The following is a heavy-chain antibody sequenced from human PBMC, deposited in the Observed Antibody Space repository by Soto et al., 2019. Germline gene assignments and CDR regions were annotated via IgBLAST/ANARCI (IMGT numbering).Heavy chain of an antibody. D-gene: IGHD2-8*01. CDR1: GGSVSSGSYY. J-gene: IGHJ5*02. CDR2: IYYSGST. Sequence: QVQLQESGPGLVKPSETLSLTCTVSGGSVSSGSYYWSWIRQPPGKGLEWIGYIYYSGSTNYNPCLKSRVTISVDTSKNQFSLKLRSVTAADTAVYYCARAPSNPRPDCTNGVCYGWFDPWGQGTLVTVSS. CDR3: ARAPSNPRPDCTNGVCYGWFDP. V-gene: IGHV4-61*01.